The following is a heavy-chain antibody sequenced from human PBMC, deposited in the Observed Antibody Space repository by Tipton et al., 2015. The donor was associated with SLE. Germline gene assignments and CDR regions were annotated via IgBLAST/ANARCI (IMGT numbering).Heavy chain of an antibody. J-gene: IGHJ5*02. Sequence: TLSLTCTVFGGSISSYYWSWIRQPPGKGLEWIGYIYYSGSANYNPSLTSRVTMSVDTSKNQFSLKMSSVTAADTAVYYCARDILSGYSNWFDRWGQGILVTVSS. D-gene: IGHD3-9*01. V-gene: IGHV4-59*01. CDR2: IYYSGSA. CDR1: GGSISSYY. CDR3: ARDILSGYSNWFDR.